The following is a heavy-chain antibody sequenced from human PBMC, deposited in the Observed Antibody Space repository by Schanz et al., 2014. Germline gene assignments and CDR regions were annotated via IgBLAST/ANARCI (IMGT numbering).Heavy chain of an antibody. CDR1: GGTFSSYT. Sequence: QLQLVQSGAEVKKPGSSVKVSCKLSGGTFSSYTISWMRQAPGQGLEWMGWITAYNGDTNYALKLQGRVTMTTDTSTGTAYMELRSLRSDDTALYYCTRGGYSYALSAFDIWGQGTMXTVSS. V-gene: IGHV1-18*01. CDR3: TRGGYSYALSAFDI. CDR2: ITAYNGDT. J-gene: IGHJ3*02. D-gene: IGHD5-18*01.